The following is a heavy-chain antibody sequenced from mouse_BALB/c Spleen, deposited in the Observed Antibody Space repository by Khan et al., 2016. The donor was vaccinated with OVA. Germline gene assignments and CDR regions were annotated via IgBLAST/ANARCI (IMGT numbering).Heavy chain of an antibody. V-gene: IGHV1S137*01. CDR3: ARPAYDGYYDY. J-gene: IGHJ2*01. CDR2: ISTYSGNT. CDR1: GYTFTDYA. D-gene: IGHD2-3*01. Sequence: QVRLQQSGPELVRPGVSVKISCKGSGYTFTDYAMYWVKQSHAKSLEWIGLISTYSGNTNYNQKFKGKATMTVDKSSSTAYMELARLTSEESAIYDGARPAYDGYYDYWGQGTTLTVSS.